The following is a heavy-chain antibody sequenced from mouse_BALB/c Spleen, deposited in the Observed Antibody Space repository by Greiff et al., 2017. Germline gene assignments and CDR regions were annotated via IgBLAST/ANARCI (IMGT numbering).Heavy chain of an antibody. Sequence: EVKLQESGGGLVQPGGSLRLSCATSGFTFTDYYMSWVRQPPGKALEWLGFIRNKANGYTTEYSASVKGRFTISRDNSQSILYLQMNTLRAEDSATYYCARDIYYRYDYWGQGTTLTVSS. CDR2: IRNKANGYTT. CDR1: GFTFTDYY. CDR3: ARDIYYRYDY. J-gene: IGHJ2*01. D-gene: IGHD2-14*01. V-gene: IGHV7-3*02.